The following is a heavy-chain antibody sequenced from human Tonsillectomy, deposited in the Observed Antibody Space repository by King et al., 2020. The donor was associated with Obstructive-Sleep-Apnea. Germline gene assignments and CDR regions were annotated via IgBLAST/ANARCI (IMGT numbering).Heavy chain of an antibody. CDR1: GFTFSSYW. J-gene: IGHJ2*01. CDR2: ITIDGSSR. V-gene: IGHV3-74*01. CDR3: ARDKEWYFDL. Sequence: VQLVESGGGLVQPGGSLRLSCAASGFTFSSYWMHWVRQVPGKGRVWVSRITIDGSSRGHADSGKGRFTSSRDNAKNTLYLQINSLGAEDTAVYYCARDKEWYFDLWGRGTLVTVSS.